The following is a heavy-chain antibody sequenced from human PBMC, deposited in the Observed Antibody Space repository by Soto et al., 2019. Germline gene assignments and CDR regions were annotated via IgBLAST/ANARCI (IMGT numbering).Heavy chain of an antibody. CDR1: CGSISSSSYY. CDR2: IYYSGST. Sequence: LQILSDTCSVACGSISSSSYYRVRIRQPPGKGLEWIGSIYYSGSTYYNPSLKSRVTISVDTSKNQFSLKLSSVTAADTAVYYCARQIPYGSVSYYWGQGTLVTVSS. V-gene: IGHV4-39*01. CDR3: ARQIPYGSVSYY. D-gene: IGHD3-10*01. J-gene: IGHJ4*02.